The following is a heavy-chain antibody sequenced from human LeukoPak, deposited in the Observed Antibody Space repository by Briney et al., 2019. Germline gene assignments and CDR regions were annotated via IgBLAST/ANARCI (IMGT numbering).Heavy chain of an antibody. J-gene: IGHJ4*02. V-gene: IGHV3-48*02. Sequence: GGSLRLSCAASGFTFSNYSMNWVRQAPGRGLEWVSYISSSGSTIYHADSVKGRFTISRDNAKNTLYVQMKSLTDEDTAVYYCARDSGGNYWNSVDYWGQGTLVTVSS. CDR3: ARDSGGNYWNSVDY. CDR1: GFTFSNYS. D-gene: IGHD1-7*01. CDR2: ISSSGSTI.